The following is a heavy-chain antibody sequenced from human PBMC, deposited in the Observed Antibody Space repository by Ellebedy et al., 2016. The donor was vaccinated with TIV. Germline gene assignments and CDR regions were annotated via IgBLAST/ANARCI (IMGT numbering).Heavy chain of an antibody. D-gene: IGHD3-22*01. V-gene: IGHV3-23*01. CDR1: GFTFTDYA. J-gene: IGHJ4*02. CDR2: ISASGNSA. Sequence: GDSLKISCAASGFTFTDYAMTWVRQAPGKGLEWVSAISASGNSAYYADSVKGRFTFSRDNSKNTLYLQMSSLRAEDAAVYYCAKAIGNTITMIVVLDFWGQGTLVTVSS. CDR3: AKAIGNTITMIVVLDF.